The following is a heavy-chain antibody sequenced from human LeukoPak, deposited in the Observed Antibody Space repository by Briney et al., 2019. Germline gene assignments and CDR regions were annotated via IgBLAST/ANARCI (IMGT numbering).Heavy chain of an antibody. Sequence: ASVKVSCKASGYTFTGYYMHWVRQAPGQGLEWVGWINPNSGGTNYAQEFQGRVTMTRDTSISTAYMELSRLRSDDTAVYYCAGEKPYCSGGSCYASFDYWGQGTLVTVSS. J-gene: IGHJ4*02. V-gene: IGHV1-2*02. CDR1: GYTFTGYY. D-gene: IGHD2-15*01. CDR2: INPNSGGT. CDR3: AGEKPYCSGGSCYASFDY.